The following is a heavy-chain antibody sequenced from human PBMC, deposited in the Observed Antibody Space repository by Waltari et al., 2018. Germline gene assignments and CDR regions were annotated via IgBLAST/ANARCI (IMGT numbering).Heavy chain of an antibody. CDR1: GYTFTGYY. J-gene: IGHJ4*02. Sequence: QVQLVQSGAEVKKPGASVKVSCKAYGYTFTGYYMPWVRQAPGQGLEWMGRINPNSGGTNYAQKFQGRVTMTRDTSISTAYMELSRLRSDDTAVYYCARDVGWELLRNFDYWGQGTLVTVSS. V-gene: IGHV1-2*06. CDR3: ARDVGWELLRNFDY. D-gene: IGHD1-26*01. CDR2: INPNSGGT.